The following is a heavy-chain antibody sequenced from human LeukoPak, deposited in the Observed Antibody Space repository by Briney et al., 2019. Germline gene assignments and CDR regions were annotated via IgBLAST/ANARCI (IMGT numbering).Heavy chain of an antibody. CDR1: GFTFNNYE. J-gene: IGHJ4*02. CDR2: ISSSGSTI. Sequence: GGSLRLSCVASGFTFNNYEMTWVRQAPGKGLEWFSYISSSGSTIFYADSVKGRFTISRDNAKNSLYLQMNTLRADDTAIYYCARDRSNYFDYWGQGTLVTVSS. V-gene: IGHV3-48*03. CDR3: ARDRSNYFDY.